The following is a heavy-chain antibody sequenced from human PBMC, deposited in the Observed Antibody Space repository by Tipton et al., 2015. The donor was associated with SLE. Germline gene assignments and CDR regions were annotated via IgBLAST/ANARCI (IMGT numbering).Heavy chain of an antibody. CDR2: IYYSGST. Sequence: TLSLTCTVSGGSISSYYWSWIRQPPGKGLEWIGYIYYSGSTNHNPSLKSRVTISVDTSKNQFSLKLSSVTAADTAVYYCAPGDFWSRWGQGTLVTVSS. J-gene: IGHJ4*02. CDR3: APGDFWSR. CDR1: GGSISSYY. V-gene: IGHV4-59*12. D-gene: IGHD3-3*01.